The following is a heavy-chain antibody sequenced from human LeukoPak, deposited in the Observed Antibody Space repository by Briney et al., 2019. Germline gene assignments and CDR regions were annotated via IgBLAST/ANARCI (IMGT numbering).Heavy chain of an antibody. V-gene: IGHV3-74*01. J-gene: IGHJ4*02. D-gene: IGHD3-3*01. CDR1: GFTFSPVW. Sequence: GGSLRLSCAASGFTFSPVWMHWVRQAPGKGLMWVSHIINDGSYTTYADSVKGRFTISRDNSKNTLYLQMNSLRAEDTAVYYCAKDGRITIFGVVIISQFDYWGQGTLVTVSS. CDR2: IINDGSYT. CDR3: AKDGRITIFGVVIISQFDY.